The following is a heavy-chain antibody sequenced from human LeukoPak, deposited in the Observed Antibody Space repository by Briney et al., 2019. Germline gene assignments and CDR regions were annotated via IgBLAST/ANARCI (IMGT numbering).Heavy chain of an antibody. CDR3: AKVTTSRGSGRGG. Sequence: PGGSLRLSCTASGFTFSRYWMNWARQAPGKGPEWVSGISGSGGSTYYADSVKGRFTISRDNSKNTLYLQMNSLRAEDTAVYYCAKVTTSRGSGRGGWGQGTLVTVSS. CDR1: GFTFSRYW. CDR2: ISGSGGST. V-gene: IGHV3-23*01. D-gene: IGHD3-16*01. J-gene: IGHJ4*02.